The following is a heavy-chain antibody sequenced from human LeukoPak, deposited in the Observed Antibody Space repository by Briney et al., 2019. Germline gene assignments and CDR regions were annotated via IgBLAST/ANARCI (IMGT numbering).Heavy chain of an antibody. V-gene: IGHV4-59*01. CDR3: ARDSGHCSGGSCPLGY. Sequence: PSETLSLTCTVSGGSISSYYWSWIRQPPGKGLERIGYIYYSGSTNYNPSLKSRVTISVDTSKNQFSLKLSSVTAADTAVYYCARDSGHCSGGSCPLGYWGQGTLVTVSS. D-gene: IGHD2-15*01. J-gene: IGHJ4*02. CDR1: GGSISSYY. CDR2: IYYSGST.